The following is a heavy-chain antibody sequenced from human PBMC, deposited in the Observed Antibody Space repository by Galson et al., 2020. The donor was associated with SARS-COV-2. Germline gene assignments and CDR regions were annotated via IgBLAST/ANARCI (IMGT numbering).Heavy chain of an antibody. CDR2: IIPIFGTA. CDR1: GGTFSSYA. CDR3: ARGGWGSTVTRQKRATTNYYYYYMDV. J-gene: IGHJ6*03. V-gene: IGHV1-69*13. D-gene: IGHD4-4*01. Sequence: SVKVSCKASGGTFSSYAISWVRQAPGQGLEWMGGIIPIFGTANYAQKFQGRVTITADESTSTAYMELSSLRSEDTAVYYCARGGWGSTVTRQKRATTNYYYYYMDVWGKGTTVTVS.